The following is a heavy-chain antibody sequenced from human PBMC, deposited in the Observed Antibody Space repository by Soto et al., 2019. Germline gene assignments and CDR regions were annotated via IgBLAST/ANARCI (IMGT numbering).Heavy chain of an antibody. CDR3: AREGAMLRGVVPEDY. D-gene: IGHD3-10*01. CDR2: IRGSATTT. V-gene: IGHV3-23*01. Sequence: GGSLRLSCVASGFTFSNYAMSWVRQAPGKGLEWVSAIRGSATTTYYADSVTGRFTISRDNSKNTVDLQMNSLRAEDTAIYYCAREGAMLRGVVPEDYWGQGTLVTVSS. CDR1: GFTFSNYA. J-gene: IGHJ4*02.